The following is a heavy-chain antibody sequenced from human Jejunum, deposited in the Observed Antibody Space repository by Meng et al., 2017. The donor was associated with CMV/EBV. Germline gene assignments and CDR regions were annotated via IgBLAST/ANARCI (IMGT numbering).Heavy chain of an antibody. Sequence: SYSMNWLRQTPGGILEWLASIKSDGSKTFYADSVTGRFAISRDNARNLLSLQMSSLRAEDTAVYYCTRDQGGYCTYIGCYKGMDVWGQGTTVTVSS. CDR3: TRDQGGYCTYIGCYKGMDV. V-gene: IGHV3-21*06. CDR2: IKSDGSKT. J-gene: IGHJ6*02. D-gene: IGHD2-8*01. CDR1: SYS.